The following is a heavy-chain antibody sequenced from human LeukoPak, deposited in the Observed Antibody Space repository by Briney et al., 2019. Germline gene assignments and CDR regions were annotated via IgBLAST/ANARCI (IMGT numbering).Heavy chain of an antibody. Sequence: ASVKVSCKASGGTFSSYAISWVRQAPGQGLEWMGGIIPIFGTANYEQKFQGRVTITTDESTSTAYMELSSLRSEDTAVYYCARDRGQTYCSSTSCYKTRNHDAFDIWGQGTMVTVSS. J-gene: IGHJ3*02. V-gene: IGHV1-69*05. CDR2: IIPIFGTA. D-gene: IGHD2-2*02. CDR3: ARDRGQTYCSSTSCYKTRNHDAFDI. CDR1: GGTFSSYA.